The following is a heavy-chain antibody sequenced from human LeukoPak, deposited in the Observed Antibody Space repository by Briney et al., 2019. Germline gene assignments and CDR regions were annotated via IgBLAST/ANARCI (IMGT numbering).Heavy chain of an antibody. CDR3: ASASGPRYDFWSGYPKPIYYYYYMDV. D-gene: IGHD3-3*01. V-gene: IGHV1-2*02. J-gene: IGHJ6*03. CDR1: GYTFTGYY. CDR2: INPNSGGT. Sequence: ASVKVSCKTSGYTFTGYYVHWVRQAPGQGLEWMGWINPNSGGTNYAQKFQGRVTMTRDTSISTAYMELSRLRSDDTAVYYCASASGPRYDFWSGYPKPIYYYYYMDVWGKGTTVTVSS.